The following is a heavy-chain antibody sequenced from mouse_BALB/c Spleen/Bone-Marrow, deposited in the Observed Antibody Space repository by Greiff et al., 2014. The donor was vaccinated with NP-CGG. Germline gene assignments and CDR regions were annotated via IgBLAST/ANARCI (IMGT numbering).Heavy chain of an antibody. D-gene: IGHD2-10*02. CDR3: NEGYGNYGY. CDR2: IDPENGDT. J-gene: IGHJ2*01. Sequence: VQLKQSGAELVRSGASVKLSCTASGFNIKDYYMHWVKQRPEQGLEWIVWIDPENGDTEYAPKFQGKATMTADTSSNTAYLQLSSLTSEDTAVYYCNEGYGNYGYWGQGTTLTVSS. CDR1: GFNIKDYY. V-gene: IGHV14-4*02.